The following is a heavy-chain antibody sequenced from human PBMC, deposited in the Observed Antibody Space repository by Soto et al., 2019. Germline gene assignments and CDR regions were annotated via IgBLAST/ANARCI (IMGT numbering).Heavy chain of an antibody. V-gene: IGHV1-46*01. CDR3: ASESLIRKLDY. Sequence: SVNLACKGSGYAFTRDYVHRVRQAPGQGLEWMGIINPSGGSTSYAQKFQGRVTMTRDTSTSTVYMELSSVRAADTGVYYWASESLIRKLDYWGQGTLVTVSS. CDR1: GYAFTRDY. J-gene: IGHJ4*02. CDR2: INPSGGST.